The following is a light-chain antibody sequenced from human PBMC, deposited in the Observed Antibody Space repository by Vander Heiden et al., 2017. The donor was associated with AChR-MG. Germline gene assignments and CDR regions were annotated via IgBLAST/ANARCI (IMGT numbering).Light chain of an antibody. CDR2: WAS. CDR3: QEYFSTPLYT. Sequence: IVMTQSPDTLAVSLGERATINCKSSRNILYSANNKNYLAWYQHKPGQPPKLLIYWASTRESGVPDRFSGSGSGTHFTLTISSLQAEDAAVYYCQEYFSTPLYTFGQGTKLEIK. V-gene: IGKV4-1*01. CDR1: RNILYSANNKNY. J-gene: IGKJ2*01.